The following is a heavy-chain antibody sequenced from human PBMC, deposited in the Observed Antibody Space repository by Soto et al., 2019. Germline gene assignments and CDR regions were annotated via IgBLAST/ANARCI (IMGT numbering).Heavy chain of an antibody. J-gene: IGHJ6*02. D-gene: IGHD3-3*01. Sequence: QVQLQESGPGLVKPSQTLSLTCTVSGGSISSGGYYWSWIRQHPGKGLEWIGYIYYSGSTYYNPSLKSRVTISVDTSKNQFSLKLSSVTAADTAVYYCARVLRVLERPPGSRPVDYGMDVWGQGTTVTVSS. V-gene: IGHV4-31*03. CDR3: ARVLRVLERPPGSRPVDYGMDV. CDR1: GGSISSGGYY. CDR2: IYYSGST.